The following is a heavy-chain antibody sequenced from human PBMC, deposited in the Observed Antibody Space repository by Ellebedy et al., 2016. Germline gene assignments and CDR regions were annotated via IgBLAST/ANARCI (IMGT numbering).Heavy chain of an antibody. V-gene: IGHV2-5*01. CDR3: AHRTTMTADDY. Sequence: SGPTLVKPPQTLTLTCSFSGFSLTTNQVVVGWVRQPPGKALEWLAFIYGNGDERYRPYLRNRLTIAKDTSKNEVVLTLSNVDPVDTATYYCAHRTTMTADDYWGQGTLVTVSS. J-gene: IGHJ4*02. CDR2: IYGNGDE. D-gene: IGHD4-17*01. CDR1: GFSLTTNQVV.